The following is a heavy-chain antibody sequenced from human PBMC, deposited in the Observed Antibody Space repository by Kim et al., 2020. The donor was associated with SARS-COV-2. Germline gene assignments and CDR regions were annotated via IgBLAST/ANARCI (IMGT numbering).Heavy chain of an antibody. V-gene: IGHV3-30*07. D-gene: IGHD3-10*01. CDR3: ARDSITMVWGVKFDY. Sequence: DSVKGRFTISRDNSKNTLYLQMNSLRAEDTAVYYCARDSITMVWGVKFDYWGQGTLVTVSS. J-gene: IGHJ4*02.